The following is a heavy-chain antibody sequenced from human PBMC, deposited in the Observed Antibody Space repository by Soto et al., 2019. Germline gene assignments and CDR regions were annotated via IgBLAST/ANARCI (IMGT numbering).Heavy chain of an antibody. CDR1: GGSIRNSSYY. J-gene: IGHJ3*02. CDR3: ARSDEVSLYGDGRFHI. V-gene: IGHV4-39*01. CDR2: IYYSGAT. Sequence: QLQLQESGPGLVKPSETLSLVCTVSGGSIRNSSYYWGWIRQPPGKGLEWIGGIYYSGATYYRSSLESRVIISVDTSRNQFSLRLSSVTAADTAVYYCARSDEVSLYGDGRFHIWGQGPMVTVSS. D-gene: IGHD4-17*01.